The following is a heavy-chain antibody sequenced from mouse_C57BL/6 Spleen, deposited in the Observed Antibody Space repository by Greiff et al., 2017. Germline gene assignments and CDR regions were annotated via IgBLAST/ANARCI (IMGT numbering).Heavy chain of an antibody. V-gene: IGHV1-26*01. CDR3: ARDGGFDYGSSHWYFDV. Sequence: EVQLQQSGPELVKPGASVKISCKASGYTFTDYYMNWVKQSHGKSLEWIGDINPNNGGTSYNQKFKGKATLTVDKSSSTAYMELRSLTSEDSAVYYCARDGGFDYGSSHWYFDVWGTGTTVTVSS. J-gene: IGHJ1*03. CDR1: GYTFTDYY. D-gene: IGHD1-1*01. CDR2: INPNNGGT.